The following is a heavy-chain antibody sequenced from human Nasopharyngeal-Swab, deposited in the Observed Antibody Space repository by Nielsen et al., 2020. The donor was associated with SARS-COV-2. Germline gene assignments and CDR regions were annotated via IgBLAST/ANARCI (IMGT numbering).Heavy chain of an antibody. CDR3: ARDRQQLVLGYYYYYMDV. J-gene: IGHJ6*03. Sequence: WIRQPPGKGLEGVSSISSSSSYIYYADSVKGRFTISRDNAKNSLYLQMNSLRAEDTAVYYCARDRQQLVLGYYYYYMDVWGKGTTVTVSS. D-gene: IGHD6-13*01. V-gene: IGHV3-21*01. CDR2: ISSSSSYI.